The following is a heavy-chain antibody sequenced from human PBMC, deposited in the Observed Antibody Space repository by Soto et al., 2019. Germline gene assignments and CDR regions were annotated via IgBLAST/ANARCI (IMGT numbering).Heavy chain of an antibody. Sequence: SETLSLTCAVSGGSISSSNWWSWVRQPPGKGLEWIGEIYHSGSTNYNPSLKSRVTISVDKSKNQFSLKLSSVTAADTAVYYCARVSGSYYYGMDVWGRGTTVTV. CDR2: IYHSGST. CDR3: ARVSGSYYYGMDV. V-gene: IGHV4-4*02. D-gene: IGHD1-26*01. J-gene: IGHJ6*02. CDR1: GGSISSSNW.